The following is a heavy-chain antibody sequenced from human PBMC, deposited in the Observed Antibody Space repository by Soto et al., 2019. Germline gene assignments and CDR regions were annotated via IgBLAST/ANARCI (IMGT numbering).Heavy chain of an antibody. Sequence: QVQLVESGGGVVQPGRSLRLSCEVSGLTFRTYGMHWVRQAPGKGLEWVAIISNEGSDEKYADSVKGRFTISRDNSKNTLDLQMNSLRVEDTAVYYCAKGCGSGGSCYIIDYWGQGTLVTVSS. CDR2: ISNEGSDE. J-gene: IGHJ4*02. V-gene: IGHV3-30*18. CDR3: AKGCGSGGSCYIIDY. D-gene: IGHD2-15*01. CDR1: GLTFRTYG.